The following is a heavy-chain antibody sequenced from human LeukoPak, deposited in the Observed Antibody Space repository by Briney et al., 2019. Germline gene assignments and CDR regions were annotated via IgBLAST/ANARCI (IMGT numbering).Heavy chain of an antibody. J-gene: IGHJ4*02. V-gene: IGHV1-18*01. Sequence: ASVKVSCKASGYTFTSYGFSWVRQAPGQGLEWMGWISTYNGNTNYAQSFQGRVAMTTDTSTTTTYMELRSLRSDDTAVYYCARAPALIAVAGLDYWGQGTLVTVSS. CDR2: ISTYNGNT. CDR3: ARAPALIAVAGLDY. D-gene: IGHD6-19*01. CDR1: GYTFTSYG.